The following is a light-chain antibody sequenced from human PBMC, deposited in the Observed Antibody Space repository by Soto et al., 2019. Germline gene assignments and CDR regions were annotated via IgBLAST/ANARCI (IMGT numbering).Light chain of an antibody. CDR1: QSVSSY. J-gene: IGKJ5*01. Sequence: EIVLTQSPATLSLSPGERATLSCRASQSVSSYLAWYQQKPGQAPRLLIYDASNRATGIPARFSGSGSGTDFTVTISRLEPEDFAVYYCQQSYSSPITFGQGTRLEN. CDR3: QQSYSSPIT. V-gene: IGKV3-11*01. CDR2: DAS.